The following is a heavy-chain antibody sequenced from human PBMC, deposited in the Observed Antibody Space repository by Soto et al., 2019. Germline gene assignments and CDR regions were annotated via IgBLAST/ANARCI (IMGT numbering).Heavy chain of an antibody. D-gene: IGHD5-12*01. V-gene: IGHV1-69*06. Sequence: QVQLVQSGAEVKKPGSSVKVSCKASGGTFGSSTISWVRQAPGQGLEWMGGITPVFGAPNYAQKVQGRVTITADKSTSTAYMELRSLRSEDTAVCYCARGELATIAYFDCWGQGTQVTVSS. CDR1: GGTFGSST. CDR3: ARGELATIAYFDC. J-gene: IGHJ4*02. CDR2: ITPVFGAP.